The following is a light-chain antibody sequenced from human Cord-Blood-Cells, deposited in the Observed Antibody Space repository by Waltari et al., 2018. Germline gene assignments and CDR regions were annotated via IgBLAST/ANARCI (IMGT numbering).Light chain of an antibody. CDR3: MQALQTPIT. CDR1: QSLLHSDGYNY. CDR2: LGS. V-gene: IGKV2-28*01. Sequence: DIVMTQSPLSLPVTPGEPASISCRSSQSLLHSDGYNYLDWYLQKPGQSPQLLIYLGSSRASGVPDRFSGSGSGTEFTLRISRVEAGEVGVYYCMQALQTPITFGQGTRLEIK. J-gene: IGKJ5*01.